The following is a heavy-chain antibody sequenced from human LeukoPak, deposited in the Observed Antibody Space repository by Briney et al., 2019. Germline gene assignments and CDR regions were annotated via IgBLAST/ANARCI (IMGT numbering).Heavy chain of an antibody. V-gene: IGHV3-43*01. D-gene: IGHD5-18*01. CDR3: AKGGGYSWCDI. J-gene: IGHJ3*02. CDR2: ISWDGGST. Sequence: PGGSLRLSCAASGFTLSTYWMNWVRQAPGKGLEWVSLISWDGGSTYYADSVKGRFTISRDNSKNSLYLQMNSLRTEATALYYCAKGGGYSWCDIWGQGTMVTVSS. CDR1: GFTLSTYW.